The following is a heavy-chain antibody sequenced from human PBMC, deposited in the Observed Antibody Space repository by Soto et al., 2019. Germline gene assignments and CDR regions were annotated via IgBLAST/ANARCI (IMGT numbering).Heavy chain of an antibody. CDR1: GFSFSTYG. Sequence: QVQLVESGGGVVQPGRSLRLSCAASGFSFSTYGMHWVRQAPGKGLEWVAVISYDGGNKYYADSVKGRFTISRDNPKNTLYLHMNSLKAEDTAVYYCAKVLGYCTSSSCSRDSYYYYGMDVWGQGTTVTVSS. V-gene: IGHV3-30*18. CDR2: ISYDGGNK. D-gene: IGHD2-2*01. J-gene: IGHJ6*02. CDR3: AKVLGYCTSSSCSRDSYYYYGMDV.